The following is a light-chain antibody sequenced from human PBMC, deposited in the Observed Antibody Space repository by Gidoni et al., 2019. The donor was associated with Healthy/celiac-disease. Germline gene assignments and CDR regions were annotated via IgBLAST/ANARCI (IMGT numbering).Light chain of an antibody. V-gene: IGKV1-8*01. J-gene: IGKJ1*01. CDR3: QQYYSYPRT. Sequence: AIRITQSPSSLSASTGDRVTITCRASQGISSYLAWYQQKPGKAPKLLIYAASTLQSGVPSRFSGSGSGTDFTLTISCLQSEDFATYYCQQYYSYPRTFXHXTKVEIK. CDR1: QGISSY. CDR2: AAS.